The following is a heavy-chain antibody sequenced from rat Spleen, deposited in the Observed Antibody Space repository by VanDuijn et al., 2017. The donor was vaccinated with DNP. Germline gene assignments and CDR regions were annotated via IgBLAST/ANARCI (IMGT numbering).Heavy chain of an antibody. CDR1: GFTFSDYY. J-gene: IGHJ2*01. CDR3: VRPHYYYGSYPQY. CDR2: IRYDGYST. D-gene: IGHD1-12*02. Sequence: EVQLVASGGGLVQPGRSLKLSCAASGFTFSDYYMAWVRQTPTKGLEWVAYIRYDGYSTYFGDSVKGRFTISRDNAKSTLYLQMNSLRSEDTATYHCVRPHYYYGSYPQYWGQGVMVTVSS. V-gene: IGHV5-22*01.